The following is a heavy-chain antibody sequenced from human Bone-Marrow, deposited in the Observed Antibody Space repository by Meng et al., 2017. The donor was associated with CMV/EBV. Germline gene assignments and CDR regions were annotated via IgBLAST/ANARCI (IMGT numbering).Heavy chain of an antibody. Sequence: GESLKISCQGSGYSFTNYWIVWVRQMPEKGLEWMGIIYPGDSETRYSPSFQGQVTISADQSISTAYLQWSSLKASDTAIYYCARGGARYGTTDAFDVWGQGTMVTVSS. J-gene: IGHJ3*01. D-gene: IGHD1-7*01. CDR3: ARGGARYGTTDAFDV. CDR2: IYPGDSET. V-gene: IGHV5-51*01. CDR1: GYSFTNYW.